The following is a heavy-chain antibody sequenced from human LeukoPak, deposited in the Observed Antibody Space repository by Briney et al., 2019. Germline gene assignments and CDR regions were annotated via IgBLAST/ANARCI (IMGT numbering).Heavy chain of an antibody. J-gene: IGHJ4*02. CDR2: FDPEDGET. D-gene: IGHD2-21*02. CDR3: ATSKGLLLSLDY. Sequence: ASVKVSCKVSGYTPTELSMHWVRQAPGKGLERMGGFDPEDGETIYAQKFQGRVTMTEDTSTDTAYMELSSLRSEDTAVYYCATSKGLLLSLDYWGQGALVTVSS. CDR1: GYTPTELS. V-gene: IGHV1-24*01.